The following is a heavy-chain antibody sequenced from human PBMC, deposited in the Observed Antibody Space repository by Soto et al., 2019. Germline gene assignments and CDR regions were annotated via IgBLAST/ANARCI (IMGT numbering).Heavy chain of an antibody. J-gene: IGHJ5*02. V-gene: IGHV4-34*01. CDR3: ARGVLRYFDWLVP. CDR1: GGSFSGYY. Sequence: PSETLSLTCAVYGGSFSGYYWSWIRQPPGKGLEWIGEINHSGSTNYNPSLKSRVTISVDTSKSQFSLKLSSVTAADTAVYYCARGVLRYFDWLVPWGQGTLVTVSS. D-gene: IGHD3-9*01. CDR2: INHSGST.